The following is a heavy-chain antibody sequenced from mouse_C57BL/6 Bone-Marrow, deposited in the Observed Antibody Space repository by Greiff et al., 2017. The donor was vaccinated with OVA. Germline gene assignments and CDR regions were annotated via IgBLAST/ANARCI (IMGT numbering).Heavy chain of an antibody. CDR3: TSSLLHYFDY. J-gene: IGHJ2*01. CDR2: IYPGSGST. CDR1: GYTFTSYW. V-gene: IGHV1-55*01. Sequence: QVQLKQPGAELVKPGASVKMSCKASGYTFTSYWITWVKQRPGQGLEWIGDIYPGSGSTNYNEKFKSKATLTVDTSSSTAYMQLSSLTSEASAVYCCTSSLLHYFDYWGQGTTLTVSS. D-gene: IGHD2-1*01.